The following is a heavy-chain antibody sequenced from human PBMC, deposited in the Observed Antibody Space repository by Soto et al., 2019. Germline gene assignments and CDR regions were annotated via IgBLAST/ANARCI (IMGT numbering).Heavy chain of an antibody. D-gene: IGHD2-15*01. J-gene: IGHJ4*02. CDR2: ISAYNGNT. V-gene: IGHV1-18*01. CDR3: ARVARCSGGSCYSREYFDY. CDR1: GYTFTSYG. Sequence: QVQLVQSGAEVKKPGASVKVSCKASGYTFTSYGISWVRQAPGQGLEWMGWISAYNGNTNYAQKLQGRVTMTTDTSTSTAYMELRSLRSDDTAVYYCARVARCSGGSCYSREYFDYWGQGTLVTVSS.